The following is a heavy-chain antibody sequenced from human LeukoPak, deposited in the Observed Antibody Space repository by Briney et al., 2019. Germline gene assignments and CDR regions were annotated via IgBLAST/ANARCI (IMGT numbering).Heavy chain of an antibody. Sequence: GRSLGLSCAASGFTFSSYGMHWVRQAPGKGLEWVAVIWYDGSNKYYADSVKGRFTISRDNSKNTLYLQMNSLRAEDTAVYYCARDSSDFWSGYYDAFDIWGQGTMVTVSS. V-gene: IGHV3-33*01. CDR1: GFTFSSYG. D-gene: IGHD3-3*01. CDR2: IWYDGSNK. CDR3: ARDSSDFWSGYYDAFDI. J-gene: IGHJ3*02.